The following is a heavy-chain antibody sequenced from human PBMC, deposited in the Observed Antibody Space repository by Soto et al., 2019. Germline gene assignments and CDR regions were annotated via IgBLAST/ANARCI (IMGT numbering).Heavy chain of an antibody. CDR1: GFTVNSNY. D-gene: IGHD1-1*01. V-gene: IGHV3-53*01. J-gene: IGHJ4*02. Sequence: ELQVVESGGGLIHPGGSLRLSCGASGFTVNSNYMSWVRQAPGKGLEWVSVIYSGGDIYYADSVKGRFTISRDDSKPTVYLRMNSLRADDAAIYYCAKGNLEGLDFWGQGTLVSVSS. CDR2: IYSGGDI. CDR3: AKGNLEGLDF.